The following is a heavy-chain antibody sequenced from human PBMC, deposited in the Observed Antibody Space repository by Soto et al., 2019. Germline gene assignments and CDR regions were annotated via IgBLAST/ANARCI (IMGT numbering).Heavy chain of an antibody. CDR1: GFTFNLYS. Sequence: GGSLRLSCAASGFTFNLYSMNWVRQAPGKGLEWVSPISSISSYIYYADSLKGRFTISRDNAKNSLYLQMNRLRAEDTAVYYCARVSWREKYGMDVWGQGTTVTVSS. CDR2: ISSISSYI. J-gene: IGHJ6*02. V-gene: IGHV3-21*04. CDR3: ARVSWREKYGMDV.